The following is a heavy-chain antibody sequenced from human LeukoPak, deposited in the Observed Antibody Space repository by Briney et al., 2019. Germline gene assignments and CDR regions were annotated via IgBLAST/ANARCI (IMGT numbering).Heavy chain of an antibody. V-gene: IGHV4-61*02. D-gene: IGHD3-10*01. CDR1: GGSISSGSYY. CDR2: IYPTGST. CDR3: ARVAPISVRSGSSYDY. J-gene: IGHJ4*02. Sequence: MSSETLSLTCTVSGGSISSGSYYWSWIRQPAGKGLEWIGRIYPTGSTNYNPSLKSRLTISVDTSKNKFSLRLSSVTAADTAVYYCARVAPISVRSGSSYDYWGQGTLVTVSS.